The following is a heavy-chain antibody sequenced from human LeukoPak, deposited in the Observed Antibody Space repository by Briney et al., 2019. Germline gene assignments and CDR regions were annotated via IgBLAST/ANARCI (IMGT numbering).Heavy chain of an antibody. J-gene: IGHJ6*02. CDR1: GYTFTSYG. Sequence: ASVKVSCKASGYTFTSYGISWVRQAPGQGLEWMGWISAYNGNTNYAQKLQGRVNMTTDTSTSTAYMELRSLRSDDTAVYYCARMGSSGWPYYYYYGMDVWGQGTTVTVSS. CDR2: ISAYNGNT. D-gene: IGHD6-19*01. CDR3: ARMGSSGWPYYYYYGMDV. V-gene: IGHV1-18*01.